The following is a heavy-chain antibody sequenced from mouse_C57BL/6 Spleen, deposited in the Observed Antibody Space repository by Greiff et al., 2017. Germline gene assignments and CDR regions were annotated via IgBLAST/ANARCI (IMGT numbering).Heavy chain of an antibody. V-gene: IGHV1-61*01. CDR2: IYPSDSAT. D-gene: IGHD1-1*02. Sequence: QVQLQQPGAELVRPGSSVKLSCKASGYTFTSYWMDWVKQRPGQGLEWIGNIYPSDSATHYNQKFKDKATLTVDKSSSTAYMQLSSLTSEDSAVYYCARWYCGGEGFAYWGQGTLVTVAA. J-gene: IGHJ3*01. CDR1: GYTFTSYW. CDR3: ARWYCGGEGFAY.